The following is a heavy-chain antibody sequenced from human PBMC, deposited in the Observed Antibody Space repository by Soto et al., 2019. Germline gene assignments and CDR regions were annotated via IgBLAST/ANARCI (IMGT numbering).Heavy chain of an antibody. CDR1: GFTFTSSA. CDR2: IVVGSGNT. J-gene: IGHJ3*02. Sequence: ASVKVSCKASGFTFTSSAMQWVRQARGQRLEWIGWIVVGSGNTNYAQKFQERVTITRDMSTSTAYMELSSLRSEDTAVYYCAAVGVVGRNDAFDIWGQGTMVTVSS. V-gene: IGHV1-58*02. D-gene: IGHD3-3*01. CDR3: AAVGVVGRNDAFDI.